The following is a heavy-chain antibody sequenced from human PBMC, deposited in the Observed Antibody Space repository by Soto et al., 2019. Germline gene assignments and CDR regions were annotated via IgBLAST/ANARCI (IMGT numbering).Heavy chain of an antibody. CDR1: GGSFSGYY. V-gene: IGHV4-34*01. D-gene: IGHD2-15*01. CDR2: INHSGST. J-gene: IGHJ4*02. Sequence: SETLSLTCAVYGGSFSGYYWSWIRQPPGKGLEWIGEINHSGSTNYNPSLKSRVTISVDTSKNQFSLKLSSVTAADTAVYYCARGKDIVVVVAASYYFDYWGQGTLVTVS. CDR3: ARGKDIVVVVAASYYFDY.